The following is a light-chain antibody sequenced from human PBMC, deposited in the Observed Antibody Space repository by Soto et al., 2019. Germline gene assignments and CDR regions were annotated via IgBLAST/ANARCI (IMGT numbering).Light chain of an antibody. CDR3: SSYCSSSTRCYG. V-gene: IGLV2-14*01. CDR2: DVS. Sequence: QSVLTQPASVSGSPGQSITISCTGTSSDVGGYNYVSWYQQHPGKAPKLMIYDVSNRPSGVSNRFSGSKSGNTASLTISGLQAEDEAGYYCSSYCSSSTRCYGFGSGTKVTV. J-gene: IGLJ1*01. CDR1: SSDVGGYNY.